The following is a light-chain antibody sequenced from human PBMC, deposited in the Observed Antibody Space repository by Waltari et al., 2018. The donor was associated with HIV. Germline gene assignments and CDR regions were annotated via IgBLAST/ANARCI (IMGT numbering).Light chain of an antibody. Sequence: QSVLTQPPSASETSGQRITISCSGSSSNIRTNTVNWYQKVPGTAPKLLIYSDDPRSSGVPDRFSASKSGTSASLAISGLQSEDEAEYFCAVWDDSLNGWVFGGGTELTVL. J-gene: IGLJ3*02. CDR1: SSNIRTNT. CDR2: SDD. CDR3: AVWDDSLNGWV. V-gene: IGLV1-44*01.